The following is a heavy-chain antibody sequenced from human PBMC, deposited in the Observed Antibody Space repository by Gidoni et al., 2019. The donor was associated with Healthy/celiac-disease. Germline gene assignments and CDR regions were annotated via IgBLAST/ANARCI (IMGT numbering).Heavy chain of an antibody. CDR1: GFTFSSYA. J-gene: IGHJ4*02. Sequence: QVQLVESGGGVVQPGRSLRLSCAASGFTFSSYAMHGVRQAPGKGLEWVAVISYDGSNKYYADSVKGRFTISRDNSKNTLYLQMNSLRAEDTAVYYCAREGIYDFWSGYYPYWGQGTLVTVSS. CDR3: AREGIYDFWSGYYPY. D-gene: IGHD3-3*01. V-gene: IGHV3-30-3*01. CDR2: ISYDGSNK.